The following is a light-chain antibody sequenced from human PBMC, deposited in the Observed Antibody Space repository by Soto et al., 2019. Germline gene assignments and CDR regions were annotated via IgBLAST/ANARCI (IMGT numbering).Light chain of an antibody. V-gene: IGKV1-33*01. Sequence: DIQMTQRPSSLFASPGDRVTITCRASQDISHFLNWYQQKPGKAPKXMIYDASNLQTGVPSRFSGRGSGTDCTFTISSLQPDDSGTYYCQQYDDLPITFGQGTRLEIK. J-gene: IGKJ5*01. CDR1: QDISHF. CDR2: DAS. CDR3: QQYDDLPIT.